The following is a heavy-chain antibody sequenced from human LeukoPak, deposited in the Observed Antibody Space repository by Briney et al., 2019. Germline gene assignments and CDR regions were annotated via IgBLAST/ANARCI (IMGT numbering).Heavy chain of an antibody. D-gene: IGHD6-19*01. CDR2: IRKKTNIYST. V-gene: IGHV3-72*01. J-gene: IGHJ4*02. CDR1: GFTFSDHY. Sequence: PGGSLRLSCAASGFTFSDHYIDWVRQAPGKGLDWVGRIRKKTNIYSTEYAASVKGRFTLSRDDSKNSVYLQMNSLKTEDTAVYYCTTGLQWLVYYFDYWGQGTLVTVSS. CDR3: TTGLQWLVYYFDY.